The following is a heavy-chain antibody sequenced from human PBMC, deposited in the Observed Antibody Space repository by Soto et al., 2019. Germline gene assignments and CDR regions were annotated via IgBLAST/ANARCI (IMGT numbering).Heavy chain of an antibody. J-gene: IGHJ4*02. Sequence: QVQLVESGGGVVQPGRSLRLSCAASGFTFSSYGMHWVRQAPGKGLEWVAVIWYDGSNKYYADSVKGRFTISRDKSKNTLYLQMNSLRAEDTAVYYCARELDEDTAMVTRPFDYWGQGTLVTVSS. CDR2: IWYDGSNK. CDR3: ARELDEDTAMVTRPFDY. CDR1: GFTFSSYG. D-gene: IGHD5-18*01. V-gene: IGHV3-33*01.